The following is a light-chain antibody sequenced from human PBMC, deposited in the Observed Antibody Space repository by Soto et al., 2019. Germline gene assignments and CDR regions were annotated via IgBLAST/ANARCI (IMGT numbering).Light chain of an antibody. CDR1: SSDVGGYNY. J-gene: IGLJ1*01. CDR3: CSYAGSLYV. V-gene: IGLV2-11*01. CDR2: DVS. Sequence: QSALTQPRSVSGSPGQSVTISCTGTSSDVGGYNYVSWYQQHPGKAPKLMIYDVSKRPSGVPDRFSGSKSGNTASLTISGLLAEDEADYYCCSYAGSLYVLGTGTKLTVL.